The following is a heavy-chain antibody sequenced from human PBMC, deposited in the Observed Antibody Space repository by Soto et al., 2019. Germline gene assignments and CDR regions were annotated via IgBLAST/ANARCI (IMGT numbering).Heavy chain of an antibody. V-gene: IGHV3-74*01. CDR3: AKDRGVYSRRWDTDF. CDR2: INTDGRDT. CDR1: GFIFSSDW. Sequence: GGSLRLSCAASGFIFSSDWVHWVRQAPGGGRVWVARINTDGRDTSYADSVKGRFTISRENSRNTLYLQMNSLRADDTAVYYCAKDRGVYSRRWDTDFWGPGTLLTVS. D-gene: IGHD6-13*01. J-gene: IGHJ4*02.